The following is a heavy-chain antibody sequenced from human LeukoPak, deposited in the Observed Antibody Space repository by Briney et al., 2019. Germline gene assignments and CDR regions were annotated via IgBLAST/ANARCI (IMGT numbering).Heavy chain of an antibody. CDR2: INPSGGST. CDR3: ARALELDYYDSSGPFDY. D-gene: IGHD3-22*01. V-gene: IGHV1-46*01. Sequence: ASVKVSCKASGYTLTGYYMHWVRQAPGQGLEWMGIINPSGGSTSYAQKFQGRVTMTRDTSTSTVYMELSSLRSEDTAVYYCARALELDYYDSSGPFDYWGQGTLVTVSS. CDR1: GYTLTGYY. J-gene: IGHJ4*02.